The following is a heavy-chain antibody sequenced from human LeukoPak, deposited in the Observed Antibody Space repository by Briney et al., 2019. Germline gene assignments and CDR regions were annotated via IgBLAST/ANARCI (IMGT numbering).Heavy chain of an antibody. CDR1: DDSFSSADYY. V-gene: IGHV4-30-4*01. J-gene: IGHJ4*02. CDR2: IFYSGCS. CDR3: ARSGYGDLYFDS. Sequence: PSETLSLTCTVSDDSFSSADYYWSWIRQPPGKGLEWIAYIFYSGCSYYNPSLKSRLTISIDTSKYQFSLKLNSVTGADTAVYYCARSGYGDLYFDSWGQGALVTVSS. D-gene: IGHD4-17*01.